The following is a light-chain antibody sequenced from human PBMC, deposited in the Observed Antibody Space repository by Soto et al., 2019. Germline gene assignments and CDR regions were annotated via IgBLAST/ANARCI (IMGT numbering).Light chain of an antibody. CDR1: QNINNY. Sequence: DIQMTQSPSSLSASVGDRFTITCQASQNINNYLNWYQQKPGRAPKLLIYDASNLEAGVPSRFRGSGSGTEFTLTISSLQPEDFATYYCLQNNSYPVTFGQGTKVDIK. V-gene: IGKV1-33*01. CDR2: DAS. J-gene: IGKJ1*01. CDR3: LQNNSYPVT.